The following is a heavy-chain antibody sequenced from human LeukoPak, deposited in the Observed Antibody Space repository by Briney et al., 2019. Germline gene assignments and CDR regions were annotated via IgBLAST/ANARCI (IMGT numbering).Heavy chain of an antibody. J-gene: IGHJ4*02. D-gene: IGHD3-9*01. CDR3: AKMSGLRYFDWLFPFDY. Sequence: GGSLRLSCAASGFIFSSYAMSWVRQAPGKGLEWVSAISGSGGSTYYADSVKGRFSISRDNSKNTLYLQMNSLRAEDTAVYYCAKMSGLRYFDWLFPFDYWGQGTLVTVSS. V-gene: IGHV3-23*01. CDR2: ISGSGGST. CDR1: GFIFSSYA.